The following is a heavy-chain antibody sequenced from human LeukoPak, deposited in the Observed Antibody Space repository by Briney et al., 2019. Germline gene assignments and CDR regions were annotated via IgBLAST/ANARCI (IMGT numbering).Heavy chain of an antibody. CDR3: ARDLYCTGGTCYRAFDI. CDR1: GFTFRSNG. J-gene: IGHJ3*02. V-gene: IGHV3-33*01. CDR2: NT. D-gene: IGHD2-15*01. Sequence: GGSLRLSCAASGFTFRSNGIHCVRQAPGKGLEWVAFNTNYADSVKGRFTISRDNSKDTLYLQMNSLRTEDTAMYYCARDLYCTGGTCYRAFDIWGQGTMVTVSS.